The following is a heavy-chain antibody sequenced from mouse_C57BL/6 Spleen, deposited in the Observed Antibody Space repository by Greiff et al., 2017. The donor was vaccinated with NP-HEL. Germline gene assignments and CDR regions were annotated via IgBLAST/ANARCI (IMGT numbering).Heavy chain of an antibody. CDR1: GFSFNTYA. J-gene: IGHJ4*01. Sequence: EVQLVESGGGLVQPKGSLKLSCAASGFSFNTYAMNWVRQAPGKGLEWVARIRSKSNNYATYYADSVKDRFTISRDDSESMLYLQMNNLKTWAAAICYSVGHSPYAMDYWGQGTSVTVSS. D-gene: IGHD6-2*01. CDR3: VGHSPYAMDY. CDR2: IRSKSNNYAT. V-gene: IGHV10-1*01.